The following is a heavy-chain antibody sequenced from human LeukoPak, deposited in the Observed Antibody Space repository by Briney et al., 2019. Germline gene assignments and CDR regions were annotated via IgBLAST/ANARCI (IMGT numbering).Heavy chain of an antibody. D-gene: IGHD1-26*01. Sequence: HPGGSLRLSCAASGFTFSSYAMSWVRQAPGKGLEWVSAISGSGGTAYYADSVKGRFTISRDNSKNTLYLQMNSLRAEDTAVYYCASSASGSNYYFDYWGQGTLVTVSS. J-gene: IGHJ4*02. V-gene: IGHV3-23*01. CDR2: ISGSGGTA. CDR1: GFTFSSYA. CDR3: ASSASGSNYYFDY.